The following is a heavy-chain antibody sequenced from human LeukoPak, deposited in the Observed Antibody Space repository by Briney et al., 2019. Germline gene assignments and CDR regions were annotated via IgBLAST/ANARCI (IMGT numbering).Heavy chain of an antibody. CDR1: GFTFSTYD. D-gene: IGHD3-9*01. Sequence: GGSLRLSCAASGFTFSTYDMHWVRQAPGKGLEWVAVIWYDGSNKYYADSVKGRFTISRDNSKNTLYLQMNSLRAEDTAVYYCARDRTIFYGMDVWGQGTTVTVSS. J-gene: IGHJ6*02. V-gene: IGHV3-33*08. CDR2: IWYDGSNK. CDR3: ARDRTIFYGMDV.